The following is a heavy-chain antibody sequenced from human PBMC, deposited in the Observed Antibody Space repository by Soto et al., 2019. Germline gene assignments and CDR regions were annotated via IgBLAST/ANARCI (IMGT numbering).Heavy chain of an antibody. CDR1: GGSISSGGYY. J-gene: IGHJ4*02. CDR2: IYYSGST. CDR3: ARARIAVAGTPYYFDY. D-gene: IGHD6-19*01. V-gene: IGHV4-31*03. Sequence: PSETLSLTCTVSGGSISSGGYYWSWIRQHPGKGLEWIGYIYYSGSTYYNPSLKSRVTISVDTSKNQFSLKLSSVTAADTAVYYCARARIAVAGTPYYFDYWGQGTLVTVSS.